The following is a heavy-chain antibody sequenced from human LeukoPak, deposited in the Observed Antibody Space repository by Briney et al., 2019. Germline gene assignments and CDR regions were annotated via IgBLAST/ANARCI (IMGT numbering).Heavy chain of an antibody. CDR2: IIPILGIA. CDR3: ARVYYGSGSYALDY. Sequence: ASVKVSCKASGYTFTSYGISWVRQAPGQGLEWMGRIIPILGIANYAQKFQGRVTITADKSTSTAYMELSSLRSEDTAVYYCARVYYGSGSYALDYWGQGTLVTVSS. CDR1: GYTFTSYG. V-gene: IGHV1-69*04. D-gene: IGHD3-10*01. J-gene: IGHJ4*02.